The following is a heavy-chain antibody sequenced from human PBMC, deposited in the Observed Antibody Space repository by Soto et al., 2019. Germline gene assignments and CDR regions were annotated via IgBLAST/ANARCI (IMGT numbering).Heavy chain of an antibody. CDR2: ISGSGGST. V-gene: IGHV3-23*01. Sequence: LGGSLRLSCAASGFTFSSYAMSGVRQAPGKGLEWVSAISGSGGSTYYADSVKGRFTISRDNSKNTLYLQMNSLRAEDTAVYYCAKDLAVGDYYFDYWGPGTLVTVSS. CDR3: AKDLAVGDYYFDY. D-gene: IGHD6-19*01. CDR1: GFTFSSYA. J-gene: IGHJ4*02.